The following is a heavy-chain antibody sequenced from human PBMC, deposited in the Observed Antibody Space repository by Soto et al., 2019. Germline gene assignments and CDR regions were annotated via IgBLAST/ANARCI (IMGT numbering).Heavy chain of an antibody. CDR2: INSDGSST. CDR3: AIDLGLYYYDSSGEMVGMDV. V-gene: IGHV3-74*01. Sequence: EVQLVESGGGLVQPGGSLRLSCAASGFTFSSYWMHWVRQAPWKGLVWVSRINSDGSSTSYADSVKGRITISRDNAKNTLYLQMNSLRAEDTAVYYCAIDLGLYYYDSSGEMVGMDVWGQGTTVNVSS. D-gene: IGHD3-22*01. CDR1: GFTFSSYW. J-gene: IGHJ6*02.